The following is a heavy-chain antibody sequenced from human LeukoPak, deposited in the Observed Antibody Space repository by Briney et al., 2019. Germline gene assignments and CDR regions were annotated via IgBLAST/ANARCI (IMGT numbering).Heavy chain of an antibody. J-gene: IGHJ4*02. D-gene: IGHD3-22*01. V-gene: IGHV5-10-1*01. CDR2: IDPSDSYT. CDR1: GYRFTSYW. Sequence: GESLKISCKGSGYRFTSYWISWVRQMPGKGLEWMGRIDPSDSYTNYSPSFQGHVTISADKSISTAYLQWSSLKASDTAMYYCARHPDYDSSGSQRDYWGQGTLVTVSS. CDR3: ARHPDYDSSGSQRDY.